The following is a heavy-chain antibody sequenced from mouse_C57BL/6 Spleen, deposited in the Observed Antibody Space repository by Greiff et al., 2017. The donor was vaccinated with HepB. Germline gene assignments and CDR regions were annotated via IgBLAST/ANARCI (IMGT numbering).Heavy chain of an antibody. J-gene: IGHJ4*01. V-gene: IGHV1-82*01. CDR1: GYAFSSSW. CDR2: IYPGDGDT. Sequence: VQLQQSGPELVKPGASVKISCKASGYAFSSSWMNWVKQRPGKGLEWIGRIYPGDGDTNYNGKVKGKATLTADKSSSTAYMQLSSRTSEESAVYCCARHTQATHYYAMDYLGQGTSVTVSS. D-gene: IGHD3-2*02. CDR3: ARHTQATHYYAMDY.